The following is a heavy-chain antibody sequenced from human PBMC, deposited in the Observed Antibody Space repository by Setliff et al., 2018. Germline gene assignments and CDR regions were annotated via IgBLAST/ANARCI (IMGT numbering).Heavy chain of an antibody. CDR3: ARINFYVSSGYYYAPEL. V-gene: IGHV1-18*01. Sequence: ASVKVSCKSSGFTFTDYGITWVRQVPGQGLEWMGWINNYNFNTQYAQKLQGRVTVTTDTSTTTAYMELRSLRADDKAVYYCARINFYVSSGYYYAPELWGQGTTVTVS. J-gene: IGHJ4*02. CDR1: GFTFTDYG. D-gene: IGHD3-22*01. CDR2: INNYNFNT.